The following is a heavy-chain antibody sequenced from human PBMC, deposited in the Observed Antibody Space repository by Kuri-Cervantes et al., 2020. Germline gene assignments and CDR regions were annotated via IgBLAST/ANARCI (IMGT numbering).Heavy chain of an antibody. J-gene: IGHJ4*02. CDR2: ISYDGSKT. V-gene: IGHV3-30*19. CDR1: GFTFSSYG. D-gene: IGHD3-16*01. CDR3: AKDLLYGKVLGRIDH. Sequence: GGSLRLSCAASGFTFSSYGMHWVRQAPGKGLEWVATISYDGSKTYYGNSVKGRFTISRDNSKNTQYLQMNRLRSEDTAVYYCAKDLLYGKVLGRIDHWGQGALVTVSS.